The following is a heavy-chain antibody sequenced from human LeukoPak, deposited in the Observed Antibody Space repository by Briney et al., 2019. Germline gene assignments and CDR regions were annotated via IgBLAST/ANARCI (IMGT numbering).Heavy chain of an antibody. Sequence: GGSLRLSCAASGSTFSGSTLHWVRRASGKGLEWIGRVKSKAKSYATAYAASVKGRFTISRDDTMNTAFLQMNSLVTADTAVYYCTREAYCGGDCYFYYYYGMDVWGQGTTVTVSS. CDR2: VKSKAKSYAT. CDR3: TREAYCGGDCYFYYYYGMDV. J-gene: IGHJ6*02. D-gene: IGHD2-21*02. V-gene: IGHV3-73*01. CDR1: GSTFSGST.